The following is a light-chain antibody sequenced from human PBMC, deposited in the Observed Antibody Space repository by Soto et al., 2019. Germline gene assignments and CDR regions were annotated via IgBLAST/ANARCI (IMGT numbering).Light chain of an antibody. CDR1: QSVSIY. V-gene: IGKV3-11*01. CDR3: QQRSYRPPPIT. Sequence: EIVLTQSPATLSLSPGERATLSCRASQSVSIYLAWYQQKPGQAPRLLIYDAYNRATGIPARFSGSGSGTDFTLTISGLEPEDSAVYYCQQRSYRPPPITFGQGTRLEIK. CDR2: DAY. J-gene: IGKJ5*01.